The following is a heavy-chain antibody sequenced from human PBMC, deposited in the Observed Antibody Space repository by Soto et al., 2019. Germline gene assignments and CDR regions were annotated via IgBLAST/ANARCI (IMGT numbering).Heavy chain of an antibody. Sequence: QVQVVQSGAEVKKPGASVKVSCKASGYVFINYAIHWVRQAPGQRLEWMGWINAGNGNTKYSQKFRGRVTITRDTSASTAYMELSSLTSEDTAVYYCARAPARWAYDYGGDDAFDMWGQGTMVAVSS. CDR3: ARAPARWAYDYGGDDAFDM. CDR2: INAGNGNT. V-gene: IGHV1-3*01. J-gene: IGHJ3*02. CDR1: GYVFINYA. D-gene: IGHD5-12*01.